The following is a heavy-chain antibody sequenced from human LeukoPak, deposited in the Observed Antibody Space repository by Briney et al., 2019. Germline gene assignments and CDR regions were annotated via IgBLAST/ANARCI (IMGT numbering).Heavy chain of an antibody. V-gene: IGHV3-30*18. J-gene: IGHJ4*02. CDR1: GFTFSSYG. CDR3: AKLACSGTSCYPFDY. CDR2: ISYDGSNK. D-gene: IGHD2-2*01. Sequence: GGSLRLSCAASGFTFSSYGMHWVRQAPGKGLEGVAVISYDGSNKYYADSVKGRFTISRDNSKNTLFLQMNSLRAEDTAVYYCAKLACSGTSCYPFDYWGQGTLVTVSS.